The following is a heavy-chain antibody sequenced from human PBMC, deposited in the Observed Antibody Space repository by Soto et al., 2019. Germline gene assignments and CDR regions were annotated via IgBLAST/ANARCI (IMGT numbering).Heavy chain of an antibody. CDR1: GLTFRSYW. J-gene: IGHJ4*02. Sequence: EVQLVESGGGLVQPGESLRLSCAASGLTFRSYWMHWVRQAPGKGLVWVSRINTDGSVAMYVDSVKGRFTISRDNAKNSLDLHMNSLRAEDTAVYYCVRDMQLWRLGSWGQGTLVTVSS. CDR3: VRDMQLWRLGS. V-gene: IGHV3-74*03. CDR2: INTDGSVA. D-gene: IGHD2-21*01.